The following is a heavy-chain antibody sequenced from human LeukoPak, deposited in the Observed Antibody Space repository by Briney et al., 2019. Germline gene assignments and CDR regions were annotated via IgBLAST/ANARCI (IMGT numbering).Heavy chain of an antibody. V-gene: IGHV3-30*03. CDR2: IAYDGSNE. CDR1: GFTFSNYG. D-gene: IGHD6-19*01. J-gene: IGHJ4*02. Sequence: PGRSLRLSCAASGFTFSNYGMHWVRQAPGKGLEWVAVIAYDGSNEYYAEFVKGRFTISRDNAKNTLYLQMNSLRAEDTAVYYCARAGVAVAYYYYFDYWGQGSLVTVSS. CDR3: ARAGVAVAYYYYFDY.